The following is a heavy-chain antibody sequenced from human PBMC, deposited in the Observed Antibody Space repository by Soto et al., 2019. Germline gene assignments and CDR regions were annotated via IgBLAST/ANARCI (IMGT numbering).Heavy chain of an antibody. CDR1: GGSISSGDYY. CDR3: ARDTYYYDSSGYYGRGIDY. D-gene: IGHD3-22*01. J-gene: IGHJ4*02. V-gene: IGHV4-30-4*01. Sequence: SETLSLTCTVPGGSISSGDYYWSWIRQPPGKGLEWIGYIYYSGSTYYNPSLKSRVTISVDTSKNQFSLKLSSVTAADTAVYYCARDTYYYDSSGYYGRGIDYWGQGTLVTVSS. CDR2: IYYSGST.